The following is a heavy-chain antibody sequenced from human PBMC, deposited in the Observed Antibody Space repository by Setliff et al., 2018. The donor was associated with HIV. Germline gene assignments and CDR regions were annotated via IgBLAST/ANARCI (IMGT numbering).Heavy chain of an antibody. CDR1: GDSIISSRNF. CDR2: IHSSGST. V-gene: IGHV4-39*01. CDR3: ASGEDSGTYGEPYDS. D-gene: IGHD1-26*01. J-gene: IGHJ4*02. Sequence: PSETLSLTFTVSGDSIISSRNFWGWIRQPPGKGLEWIGNIHSSGSTYYNPSLKSRVFISVDLSINQFSLKLHSVTAADTAVYYCASGEDSGTYGEPYDSWGQGALVTVSS.